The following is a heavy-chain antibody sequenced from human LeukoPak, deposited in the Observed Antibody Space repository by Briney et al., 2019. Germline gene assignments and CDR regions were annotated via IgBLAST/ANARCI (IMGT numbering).Heavy chain of an antibody. Sequence: GASVKVSCKASGYTFTSYGISWVRQAPGQGLEWMGWISAYNGNTNYAQKLQGRVTMTTDTSTSTAYMELRSLRSDDTAVYYCARGPPYWAVRGVLIYWGQGTLVTVSS. CDR3: ARGPPYWAVRGVLIY. V-gene: IGHV1-18*01. J-gene: IGHJ4*02. CDR1: GYTFTSYG. CDR2: ISAYNGNT. D-gene: IGHD3-10*01.